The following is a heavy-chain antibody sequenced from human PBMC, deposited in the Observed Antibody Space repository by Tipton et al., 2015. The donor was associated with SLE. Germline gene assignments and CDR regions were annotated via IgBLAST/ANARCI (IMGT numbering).Heavy chain of an antibody. V-gene: IGHV4-59*01. CDR1: GGSISSSY. Sequence: TLSLTCTVSGGSISSSYWSWIRQPPGRGLEWIGNVYYSGTTNYNPSLKSRVTISINTSKNQFSLKLSSVTAADTAVYYCARGRGITMIQGLGYWGQGTLVTVSS. D-gene: IGHD3-10*01. J-gene: IGHJ4*02. CDR2: VYYSGTT. CDR3: ARGRGITMIQGLGY.